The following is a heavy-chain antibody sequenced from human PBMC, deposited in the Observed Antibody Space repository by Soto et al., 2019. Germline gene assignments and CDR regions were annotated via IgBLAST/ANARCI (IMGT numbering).Heavy chain of an antibody. V-gene: IGHV1-18*01. D-gene: IGHD1-26*01. Sequence: ASVKVSCKASGYTFTSYGISWVRQAPGQGLEWMGWISAYNGNTNYAQKLQGGVTMTTDTSTSTDYMELRSLRSDNTAMYYCAGDLGRASYFHHYFSGMDVWGQGTTVTVSS. CDR2: ISAYNGNT. CDR3: AGDLGRASYFHHYFSGMDV. CDR1: GYTFTSYG. J-gene: IGHJ6*02.